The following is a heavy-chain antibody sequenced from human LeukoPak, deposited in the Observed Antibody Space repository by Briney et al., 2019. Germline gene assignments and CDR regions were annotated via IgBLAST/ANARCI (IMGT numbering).Heavy chain of an antibody. D-gene: IGHD1-26*01. CDR2: IYYSGST. Sequence: PSETLSLTCTVSGGSFSSYYWSWIRQPPGKGLEWIGYIYYSGSTDYNPSLKSRVTISVETSKNQFSLNLSSVTAADTAFYYCARYIVSYPHDAFDIWGQGTMVTVSS. J-gene: IGHJ3*02. V-gene: IGHV4-59*01. CDR1: GGSFSSYY. CDR3: ARYIVSYPHDAFDI.